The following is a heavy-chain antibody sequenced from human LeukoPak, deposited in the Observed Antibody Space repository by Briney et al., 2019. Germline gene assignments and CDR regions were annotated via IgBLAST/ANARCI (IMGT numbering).Heavy chain of an antibody. D-gene: IGHD6-6*01. CDR2: INHSGST. CDR1: GGSFSGYY. Sequence: RTSETLPLTCAVYGGSFSGYYWSWIRQPPGKGLEWIGEINHSGSTNYNPSLKSRVTISVDTFKNQFSLKLSSVTAEDTAVYYCAKDRRPYSSSSEVLDYWGQGTLVTVSS. J-gene: IGHJ4*02. CDR3: AKDRRPYSSSSEVLDY. V-gene: IGHV4-34*01.